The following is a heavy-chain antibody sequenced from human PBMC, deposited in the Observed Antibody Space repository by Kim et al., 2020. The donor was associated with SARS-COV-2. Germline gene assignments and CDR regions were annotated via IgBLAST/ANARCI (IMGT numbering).Heavy chain of an antibody. CDR3: AKAIEMSRASNY. V-gene: IGHV3-30*02. Sequence: YYADSVKGRFTISRDNSKNTLYLQMNSLRAEDTAVYYCAKAIEMSRASNYWGQGTLVTVSS. D-gene: IGHD2-8*01. J-gene: IGHJ4*02.